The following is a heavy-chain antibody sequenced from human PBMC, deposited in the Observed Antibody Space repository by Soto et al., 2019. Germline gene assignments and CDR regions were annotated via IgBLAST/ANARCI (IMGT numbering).Heavy chain of an antibody. V-gene: IGHV3-23*01. J-gene: IGHJ4*02. CDR3: VSWLSDQFDY. CDR2: IDHTGANT. CDR1: GFTFSSHV. D-gene: IGHD5-12*01. Sequence: GGSLRLSCAASGFTFSSHVMSWVRQAPGTGLEWVSTIDHTGANTHYADSVKGRFTISRDNSRNTLNLQMNSLRAADTALYYCVSWLSDQFDYWGQGTPVTVSS.